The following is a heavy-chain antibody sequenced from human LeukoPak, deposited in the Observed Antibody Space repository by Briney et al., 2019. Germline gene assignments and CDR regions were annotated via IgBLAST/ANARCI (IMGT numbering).Heavy chain of an antibody. D-gene: IGHD3-16*02. CDR3: ARARPKYYDYVWGSYRYYFDY. V-gene: IGHV4-34*01. Sequence: PPETLSLTCAVYGGSFSGYYWSWIRQPPGKGLEWIGEINHSGSTNYNPSLKSRVTISVDTSKNQFSLKLSSVTAADTAVYYCARARPKYYDYVWGSYRYYFDYWGQGTLVTVSS. CDR2: INHSGST. CDR1: GGSFSGYY. J-gene: IGHJ4*02.